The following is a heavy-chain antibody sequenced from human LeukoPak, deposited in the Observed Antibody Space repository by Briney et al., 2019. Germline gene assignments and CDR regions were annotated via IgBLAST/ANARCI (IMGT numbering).Heavy chain of an antibody. CDR2: IYSGGST. CDR3: AREGPGDNWFDP. D-gene: IGHD1-26*01. V-gene: IGHV3-66*01. Sequence: PGGSLRLSCAASGFTFSSYAMSWVRQAPGKGLEWVSVIYSGGSTYYADSVKGRFTISRDNSKNTLYLQMNSLRAEDTAVYYCAREGPGDNWFDPWGQGTLVTVSS. CDR1: GFTFSSYA. J-gene: IGHJ5*02.